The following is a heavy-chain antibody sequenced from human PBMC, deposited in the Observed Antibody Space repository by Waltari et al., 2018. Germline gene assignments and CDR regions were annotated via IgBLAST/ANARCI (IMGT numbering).Heavy chain of an antibody. CDR2: IDTSWST. CDR1: GGSISSYY. V-gene: IGHV4-4*07. Sequence: QVQLQESGPGLVKPSEPLSLTCTASGGSISSYYWSWNRQPAGKGLEWIGRIDTSWSTNYNPSLKSRVTMSVDTSKNQFSLKLSSVTAADTAVYYCARGQKDDFWSGPNDHWGQGTLVTVSS. D-gene: IGHD3-3*01. J-gene: IGHJ5*02. CDR3: ARGQKDDFWSGPNDH.